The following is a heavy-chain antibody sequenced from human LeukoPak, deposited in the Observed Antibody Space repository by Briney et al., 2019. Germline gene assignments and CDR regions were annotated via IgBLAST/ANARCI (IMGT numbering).Heavy chain of an antibody. CDR1: GGSFSGYY. V-gene: IGHV4-34*01. CDR2: INHSGST. J-gene: IGHJ4*01. D-gene: IGHD6-19*01. Sequence: SETLSLTCAVYGGSFSGYYWSWIRQPPGKGLEWIGEINHSGSTNYNPSLKSRVTISVDTSKNQFSLKLSSVTAADTAVYYCARHKPWYSSGWYHDYWAQEPWSPSPQ. CDR3: ARHKPWYSSGWYHDY.